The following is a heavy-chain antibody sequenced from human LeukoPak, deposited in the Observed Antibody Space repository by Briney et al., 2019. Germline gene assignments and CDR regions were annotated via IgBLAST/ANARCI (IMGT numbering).Heavy chain of an antibody. CDR1: GGSISSYY. CDR3: ARDLRTPAYGSGSYYPPPPGYYYYYGMDV. CDR2: IYTSGST. Sequence: SETLSLTCTVSGGSISSYYWSWIRQPAGKGLEWIGRIYTSGSTNYNPSLKSRVTMSVDTSKNQFSLKLSSVTAADTAVYYCARDLRTPAYGSGSYYPPPPGYYYYYGMDVWGQGTTVTVSS. J-gene: IGHJ6*02. V-gene: IGHV4-4*07. D-gene: IGHD3-10*01.